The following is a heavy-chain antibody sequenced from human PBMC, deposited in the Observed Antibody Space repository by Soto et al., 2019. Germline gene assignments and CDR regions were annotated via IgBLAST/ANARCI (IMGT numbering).Heavy chain of an antibody. CDR3: AQDWVVAATPVHRVVHDY. CDR2: ISYDGSNE. CDR1: GFTFSSYG. Sequence: QVQLVESGGGLVQPGRSLSRSCAASGFTFSSYGMHWVHQAPGKGLQCVVVISYDGSNESYADSVKGRFTISSDNSKNHLYLQMNSLRADDKAVYYCAQDWVVAATPVHRVVHDYWGQGTRVIVGS. J-gene: IGHJ4*02. V-gene: IGHV3-30*18. D-gene: IGHD2-15*01.